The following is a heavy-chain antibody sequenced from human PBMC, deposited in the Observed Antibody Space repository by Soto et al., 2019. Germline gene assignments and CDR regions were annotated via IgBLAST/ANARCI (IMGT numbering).Heavy chain of an antibody. J-gene: IGHJ4*02. V-gene: IGHV3-33*06. CDR2: IWYDGSIK. CDR3: AKDSPSGDSSGYYPVSYFDY. D-gene: IGHD3-22*01. Sequence: GGSLRLSCAASGFTFSTYGMHWVRQAPGKGLERVALIWYDGSIKNYADSVKGRFTISRDNSKNTLYLQINSLRAEDTGDYYCAKDSPSGDSSGYYPVSYFDYWGQGTLVTVSS. CDR1: GFTFSTYG.